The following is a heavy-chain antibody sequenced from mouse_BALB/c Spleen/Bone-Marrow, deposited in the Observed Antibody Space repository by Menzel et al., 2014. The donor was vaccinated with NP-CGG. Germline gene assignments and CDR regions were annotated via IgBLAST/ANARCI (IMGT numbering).Heavy chain of an antibody. Sequence: EVKLVESGGGLVQPGGSLKLSCAASGFDFSRFWMSWVRQAPGKGLEWIGEINPDSSTINYTPSLKDKFIISRDNAKNTLYLQMIKVRSEDIALYYCASLYYGNYYYAMDYWGQGTSVTGSS. CDR1: GFDFSRFW. D-gene: IGHD2-1*01. J-gene: IGHJ4*01. CDR3: ASLYYGNYYYAMDY. CDR2: INPDSSTI. V-gene: IGHV4-1*02.